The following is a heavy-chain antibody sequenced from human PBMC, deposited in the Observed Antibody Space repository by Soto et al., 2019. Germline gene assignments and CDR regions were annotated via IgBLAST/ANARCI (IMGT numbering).Heavy chain of an antibody. D-gene: IGHD2-2*02. Sequence: EVQLLESGGGLIQPGGSLRLSCAASGFTFSSYAMSWVRQAPGKGLEWVSAISGSGGSTNYADSVKGRFTISRDNSKNTLYLQMNSLRAEDTAVYYCARYCSSTSCYRGDWFDPWGQGTLVTVSS. CDR1: GFTFSSYA. J-gene: IGHJ5*02. CDR2: ISGSGGST. V-gene: IGHV3-23*01. CDR3: ARYCSSTSCYRGDWFDP.